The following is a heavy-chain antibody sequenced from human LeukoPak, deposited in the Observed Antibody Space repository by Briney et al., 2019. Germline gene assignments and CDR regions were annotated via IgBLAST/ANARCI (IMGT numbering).Heavy chain of an antibody. D-gene: IGHD2-2*02. CDR3: ARPLRCSGNNCYMDNWFDP. CDR1: GGSISSGGYY. J-gene: IGHJ5*02. Sequence: SETLSLTCTVSGGSISSGGYYWSWIRQPPGKGLEWIGEINHSGSTNYNPSLKSRATISIDTSKNQFSLKLNSVTAADTAVYYCARPLRCSGNNCYMDNWFDPWGQGSLVTVSS. V-gene: IGHV4-39*07. CDR2: INHSGST.